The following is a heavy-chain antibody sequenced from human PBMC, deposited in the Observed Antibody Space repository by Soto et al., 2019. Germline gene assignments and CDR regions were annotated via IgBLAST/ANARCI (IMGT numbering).Heavy chain of an antibody. CDR2: IYWDDDK. V-gene: IGHV2-5*02. CDR1: GFSLTTSGEG. J-gene: IGHJ4*02. D-gene: IGHD1-1*01. CDR3: AHRKKTVIVATYFDY. Sequence: QITLRESGPALVKPTQTLTLTCTFSGFSLTTSGEGVGWIRQPPGKAPEWLALIYWDDDKRYSPSLKNRLTISGDTSRSQVVRTMPNMDPVDTATYYCAHRKKTVIVATYFDYWGQGTLVTVSS.